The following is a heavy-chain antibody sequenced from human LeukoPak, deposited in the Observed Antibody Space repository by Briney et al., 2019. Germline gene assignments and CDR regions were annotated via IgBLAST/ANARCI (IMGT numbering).Heavy chain of an antibody. J-gene: IGHJ5*02. CDR1: GFTFDDYG. V-gene: IGHV3-11*04. CDR3: AREYNTGFDP. D-gene: IGHD5-24*01. Sequence: GGSLRLSCAASGFTFDDYGMSWVRQAPGKGLEWVSYISSSGSTIYYADSVKGQFTISRDNAKNSLYLQMNSLRAEDTAVYYCAREYNTGFDPWGQGTLVTVSS. CDR2: ISSSGSTI.